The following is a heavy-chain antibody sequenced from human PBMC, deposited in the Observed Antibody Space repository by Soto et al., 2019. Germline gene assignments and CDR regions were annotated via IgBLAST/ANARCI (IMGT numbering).Heavy chain of an antibody. J-gene: IGHJ3*02. CDR2: ISAYNGNT. D-gene: IGHD4-17*01. Sequence: ASVKVSCKASGYTFTSYGISWVRQAPGQGLEWMGWISAYNGNTNYAQKLQGRVTITADESTSTAYMELSSLRSEDTAVYYCARGTTVGIPPRLPTDAFDIWGQGTMGTVS. CDR1: GYTFTSYG. CDR3: ARGTTVGIPPRLPTDAFDI. V-gene: IGHV1-18*04.